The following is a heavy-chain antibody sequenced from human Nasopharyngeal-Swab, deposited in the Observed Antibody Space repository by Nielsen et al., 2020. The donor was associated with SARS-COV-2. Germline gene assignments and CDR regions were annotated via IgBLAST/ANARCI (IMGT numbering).Heavy chain of an antibody. J-gene: IGHJ4*02. D-gene: IGHD2-2*01. CDR1: GGSFSGYY. V-gene: IGHV4-34*01. CDR2: INHSGST. CDR3: ARGRVPAAIDY. Sequence: SETLSLTCAVYGGSFSGYYWGWIRQPPGKGLGWIGEINHSGSTNYNPSLKSRVTISVDTSKNQFSLKLSSVTAADTAVYYCARGRVPAAIDYWGQGTLVTVSS.